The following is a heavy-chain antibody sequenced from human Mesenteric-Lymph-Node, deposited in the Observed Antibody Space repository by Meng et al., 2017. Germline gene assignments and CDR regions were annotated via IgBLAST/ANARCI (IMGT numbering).Heavy chain of an antibody. V-gene: IGHV7-4-1*02. Sequence: QWQVVRSGSGLKKLGASGKVSCKASGYTFTSYAMNWVRQAPGPGLEWMGWINTNTGNPTYAQGFTGRFVFSLDTSVSKAYLQISSLKAEDTAVYYCARDPPIKGSGSYSDYWGQGTLVTVSS. D-gene: IGHD3-10*01. J-gene: IGHJ4*02. CDR1: GYTFTSYA. CDR3: ARDPPIKGSGSYSDY. CDR2: INTNTGNP.